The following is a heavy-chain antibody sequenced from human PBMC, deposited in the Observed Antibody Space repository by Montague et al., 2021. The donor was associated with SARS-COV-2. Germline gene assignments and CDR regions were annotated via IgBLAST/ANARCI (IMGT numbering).Heavy chain of an antibody. D-gene: IGHD2-15*01. J-gene: IGHJ6*02. CDR3: ARGPVDDNCSGGSCYSRYYYGMDV. CDR2: INHSGST. V-gene: IGHV4-34*01. CDR1: GGSFSGYY. Sequence: SETLSLTCAVYGGSFSGYYWSRIRQPPGKGLEWIGEINHSGSTNXXPSLKSRVTISVDTSKNQFSLKLSSVTAADTAVYYCARGPVDDNCSGGSCYSRYYYGMDVWGQGTTVTVSS.